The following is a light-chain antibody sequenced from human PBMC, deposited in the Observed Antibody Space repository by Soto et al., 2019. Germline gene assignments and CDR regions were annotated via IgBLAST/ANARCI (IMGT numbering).Light chain of an antibody. V-gene: IGLV2-14*03. J-gene: IGLJ1*01. CDR3: CSYARISPYV. CDR1: SSDVGGYNY. CDR2: DVS. Sequence: QSVLTQPASVSGSPGQSITISCTGTSSDVGGYNYVSWYQHHPGKAPKLMIYDVSNRPSGVSNRFSGSKSGNTASLTISGLRAEDEAHYYCCSYARISPYVFGTGTKVTVL.